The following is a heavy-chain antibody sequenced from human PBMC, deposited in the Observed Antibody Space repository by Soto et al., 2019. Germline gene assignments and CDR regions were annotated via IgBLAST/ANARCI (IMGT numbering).Heavy chain of an antibody. CDR2: INPSGSSA. Sequence: GASVKVSCKASGNNFSRYYVHWLRQAPGQGLEWMGIINPSGSSASYAQKFQGRVTMTRDTSTSTVYMELSGLRVEDTAVYYCARAETGSFCCSAYWGQGTLVTVSS. CDR3: ARAETGSFCCSAY. CDR1: GNNFSRYY. J-gene: IGHJ4*02. V-gene: IGHV1-46*01. D-gene: IGHD1-26*01.